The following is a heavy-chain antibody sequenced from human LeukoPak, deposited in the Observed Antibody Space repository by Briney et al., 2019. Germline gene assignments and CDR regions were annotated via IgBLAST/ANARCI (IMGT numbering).Heavy chain of an antibody. CDR2: INHSGST. D-gene: IGHD4-17*01. V-gene: IGHV4-34*01. Sequence: PSETLSLTCAVYGGSFSGYYWSWIRQPPGKGLEWIGEINHSGSTNYNPSLKSRVTISVDTSKNQFSLKLSSVTAADTAVYYGASLEKDYGDHEFDYWGQGTLVTVSS. J-gene: IGHJ4*02. CDR1: GGSFSGYY. CDR3: ASLEKDYGDHEFDY.